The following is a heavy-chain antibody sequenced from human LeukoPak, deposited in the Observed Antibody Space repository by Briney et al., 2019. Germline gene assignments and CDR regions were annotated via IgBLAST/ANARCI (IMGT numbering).Heavy chain of an antibody. CDR2: IYPGDSDT. Sequence: GESLQISCKGSGYSFTSYWIGWVRQMPGKGLEWMGIIYPGDSDTRYSPSFQGQVTISADKSISTAYLQWSSLKASDTAMYYCAVTIVVVPAAPRRAFDIWGQGTMVTVSS. CDR1: GYSFTSYW. J-gene: IGHJ3*02. CDR3: AVTIVVVPAAPRRAFDI. V-gene: IGHV5-51*01. D-gene: IGHD2-2*01.